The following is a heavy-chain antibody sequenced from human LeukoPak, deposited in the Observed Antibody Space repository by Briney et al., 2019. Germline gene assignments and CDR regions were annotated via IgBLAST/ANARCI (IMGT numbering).Heavy chain of an antibody. J-gene: IGHJ4*02. Sequence: TSETLSLTCTVSGGSISTYYWNWIRQPPGKGLEWIGYIYYTGSTNYNPSLKSQVTISVDTSKNQFSLKLGSVTAADTAVYYCAREAQQYSGSYYVDYWGQGTLVTVSS. CDR1: GGSISTYY. CDR3: AREAQQYSGSYYVDY. V-gene: IGHV4-59*01. D-gene: IGHD1-26*01. CDR2: IYYTGST.